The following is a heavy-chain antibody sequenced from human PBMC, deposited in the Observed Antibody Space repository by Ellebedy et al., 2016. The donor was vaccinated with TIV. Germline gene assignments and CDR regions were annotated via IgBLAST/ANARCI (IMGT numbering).Heavy chain of an antibody. Sequence: PGESLKISCAASGFTFSSYWMHWVRQAPGKGLVWVSRINSDGSSTSYADSVKGRFTISRDNAKNTLYLQMNSLRAEDTAVYYCARGPPLLDIVGATRRVGSFDIWGQGTMVTVSS. CDR2: INSDGSST. CDR3: ARGPPLLDIVGATRRVGSFDI. CDR1: GFTFSSYW. D-gene: IGHD1-26*01. V-gene: IGHV3-74*01. J-gene: IGHJ3*02.